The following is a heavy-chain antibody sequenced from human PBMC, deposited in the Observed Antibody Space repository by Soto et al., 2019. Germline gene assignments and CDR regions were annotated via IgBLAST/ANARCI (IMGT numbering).Heavy chain of an antibody. V-gene: IGHV5-51*01. D-gene: IGHD2-2*01. J-gene: IGHJ4*02. Sequence: LGESLKISCHGSGFTFTSYWIAWVRQMPFKGLEWMWIIYPGDSDTSYSPSFQGQVTISADKSINTAYLHWSSLKASDTAIYHCAKHEGYCSTTTCSNFDYWGQGTLVTVSS. CDR1: GFTFTSYW. CDR3: AKHEGYCSTTTCSNFDY. CDR2: IYPGDSDT.